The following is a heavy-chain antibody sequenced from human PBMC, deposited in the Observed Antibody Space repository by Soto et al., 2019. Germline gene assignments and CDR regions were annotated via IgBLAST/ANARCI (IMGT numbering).Heavy chain of an antibody. CDR2: IIPILGIA. D-gene: IGHD6-13*01. J-gene: IGHJ4*02. CDR1: GGTFSSYT. Sequence: QVQLVQSGAEVKKPGSSVKVSCKASGGTFSSYTISWVRQAPGQGLEWMGRIIPILGIANYAQKFQGRVTITADKSTSTAYMELSSLRSEDTAVYYCARDVAAAGTMWYFDYWGQGTLVTVSS. V-gene: IGHV1-69*08. CDR3: ARDVAAAGTMWYFDY.